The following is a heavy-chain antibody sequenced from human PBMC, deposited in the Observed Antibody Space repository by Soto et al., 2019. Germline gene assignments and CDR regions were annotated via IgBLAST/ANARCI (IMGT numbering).Heavy chain of an antibody. CDR3: ARGRHVVVVTAALDF. D-gene: IGHD2-21*02. J-gene: IGHJ4*02. CDR2: VNPSGGHT. V-gene: IGHV1-46*01. Sequence: QVQLVQSGAEVKKPGTSVKVSCKASGDTFTDYYIHWVRQAPGQGLEWMGTVNPSGGHTTYAQHFLGRMTMTRDTSTSTLYMELTSLTSEDTAVYYCARGRHVVVVTAALDFWGQGTLVTVSS. CDR1: GDTFTDYY.